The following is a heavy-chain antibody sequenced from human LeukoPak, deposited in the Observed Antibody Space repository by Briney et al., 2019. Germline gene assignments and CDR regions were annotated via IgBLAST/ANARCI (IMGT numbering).Heavy chain of an antibody. CDR1: GGSFSGYY. CDR2: INHSGST. V-gene: IGHV4-34*01. D-gene: IGHD3-22*01. CDR3: ARGHVWYDSSGYYYGRFDP. Sequence: MTSETLSLTCAVYGGSFSGYYWSWIRQPPGKGLEWIGEINHSGSTNYNPSLKSRVTISVDTSKNQFSLKLSSVTAADTAVYYCARGHVWYDSSGYYYGRFDPWGQGTLVTVSS. J-gene: IGHJ5*02.